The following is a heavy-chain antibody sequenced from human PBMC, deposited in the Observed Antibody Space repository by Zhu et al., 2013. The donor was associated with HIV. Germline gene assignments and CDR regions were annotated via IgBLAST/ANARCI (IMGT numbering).Heavy chain of an antibody. CDR2: IIPIFGTA. J-gene: IGHJ5*02. D-gene: IGHD5-12*01. CDR1: GGTFSSYA. Sequence: QVQLVQSGAEVKKPGSSVKVSCKASGGTFSSYAISWVRQAPGQGLEWMGGIIPIFGTANYAQKFQGRVTMTRDTSTSTVYMELSSLRSEDTAVYYCARDSPRDGYKGGWFDPWGQGTLVTVSS. CDR3: ARDSPRDGYKGGWFDP. V-gene: IGHV1-69*06.